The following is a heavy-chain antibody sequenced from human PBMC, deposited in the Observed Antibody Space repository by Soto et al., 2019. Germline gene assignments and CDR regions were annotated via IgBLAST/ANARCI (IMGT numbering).Heavy chain of an antibody. CDR2: IYPGDSET. Sequence: EVQLVQSGAEVKKPGESLKISCNGYGYSFTSYWLGCVRQMPGKGLEWMGIIYPGDSETRYSPSFQGQVTISAEKSIRTDDLQWSSLKASDPAMYDCALFEQETTVVRYFDYLGQGTLVTGSS. CDR3: ALFEQETTVVRYFDY. V-gene: IGHV5-51*03. J-gene: IGHJ4*02. CDR1: GYSFTSYW. D-gene: IGHD4-17*01.